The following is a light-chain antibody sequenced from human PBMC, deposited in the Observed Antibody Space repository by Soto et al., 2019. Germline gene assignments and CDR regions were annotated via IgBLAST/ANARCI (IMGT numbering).Light chain of an antibody. CDR2: GAS. Sequence: EIVLTQSPGTLSLSPGERATLSCRASQSVSGSYLAWYQQKPGQAPRLLIYGASSRATGIPDRFSGTGSGTDFTLTISRLEPEDFAVYYCQQRTNWSYTFGQGTKVEIK. CDR3: QQRTNWSYT. V-gene: IGKV3D-20*02. J-gene: IGKJ2*01. CDR1: QSVSGSY.